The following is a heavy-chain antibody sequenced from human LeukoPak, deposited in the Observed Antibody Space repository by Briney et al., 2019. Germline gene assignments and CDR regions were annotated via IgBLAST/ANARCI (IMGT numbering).Heavy chain of an antibody. D-gene: IGHD6-13*01. CDR1: GYTFANFG. J-gene: IGHJ5*02. CDR3: AREGYSSSWRQKPYNWFDP. CDR2: ISVYNGNT. V-gene: IGHV1-18*01. Sequence: ASVKVSCKASGYTFANFGITWVRQAPGQGLEWMGWISVYNGNTNYAQNLQGRVTLTTDTSTSTAYMELRSLRSDDTAVYYCAREGYSSSWRQKPYNWFDPWGQGTLVTVSS.